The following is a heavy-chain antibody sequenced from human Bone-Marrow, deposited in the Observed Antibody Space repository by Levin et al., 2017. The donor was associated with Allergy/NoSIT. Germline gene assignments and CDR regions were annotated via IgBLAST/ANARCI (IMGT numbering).Heavy chain of an antibody. Sequence: SETLSLTCTVSGDSINTYYWSWIRQSPGKGLECIGYIDSSGTTNYHPSLKSRVTISVDTSKNQFSLKVTSVTTADTAVYYCARLVAGPTNWFDPWGQGTLVTVSS. CDR3: ARLVAGPTNWFDP. CDR2: IDSSGTT. CDR1: GDSINTYY. J-gene: IGHJ5*02. D-gene: IGHD6-19*01. V-gene: IGHV4-59*01.